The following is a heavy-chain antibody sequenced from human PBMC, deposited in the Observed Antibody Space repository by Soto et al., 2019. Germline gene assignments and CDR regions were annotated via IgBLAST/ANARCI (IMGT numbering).Heavy chain of an antibody. CDR3: ARGRDGVAKHYCFDS. Sequence: QVQLVQSGAEVKKPGSSVKVSCKASGGTFSSYAISWVRQAPGQGLEWMGGIIPIFGTANYAQKFQGRVTITGDEPTSTAYMELSSLRSEDTAVDYCARGRDGVAKHYCFDSWGHGTIGTVS. J-gene: IGHJ3*02. CDR1: GGTFSSYA. CDR2: IIPIFGTA. D-gene: IGHD3-3*02. V-gene: IGHV1-69*01.